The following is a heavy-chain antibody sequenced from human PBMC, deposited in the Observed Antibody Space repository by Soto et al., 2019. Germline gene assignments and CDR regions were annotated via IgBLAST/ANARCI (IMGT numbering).Heavy chain of an antibody. V-gene: IGHV1-69*13. CDR1: GGTFSSYA. D-gene: IGHD3-3*01. CDR3: ARTNVFWSGYLVSYYYYYYGMDV. CDR2: IIPIFGTA. Sequence: SVKVSCKASGGTFSSYAISWVRQAPGQGLEWMGGIIPIFGTANYAQKFQGRVTITADESTSTAYMELSSLRSEDTAVYYCARTNVFWSGYLVSYYYYYYGMDVWGQGTTVTVSS. J-gene: IGHJ6*02.